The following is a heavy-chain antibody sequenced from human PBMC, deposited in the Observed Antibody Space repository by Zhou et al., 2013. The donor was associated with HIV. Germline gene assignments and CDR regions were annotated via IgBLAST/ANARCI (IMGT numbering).Heavy chain of an antibody. V-gene: IGHV1-69*05. D-gene: IGHD1-26*01. CDR2: IIPIFGTA. CDR1: GGTFSSFP. J-gene: IGHJ3*02. Sequence: QVHLAQSGPQLKKPGSSVKLSCTASGGTFSSFPISWVRQAPGQGLEWMGGIIPIFGTANYAQKFQGRVTITRDTSATTVYMELSSLRSEDTAVYYCARDANLDSGSLDAFDIWGQGTMVTVSS. CDR3: ARDANLDSGSLDAFDI.